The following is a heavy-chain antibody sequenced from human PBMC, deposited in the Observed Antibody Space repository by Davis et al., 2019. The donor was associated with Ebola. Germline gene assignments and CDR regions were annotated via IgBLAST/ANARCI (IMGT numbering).Heavy chain of an antibody. D-gene: IGHD2-21*02. V-gene: IGHV3-23*01. CDR3: ARGGFHCGGDCGHRFDP. CDR2: IGSDGGT. Sequence: PGGSLRLSCVVSGISLKSCAMSWVRQAPGKGLEWVSGIGSDGGTHYADSVRGRFTISRDISNNTLYLQMNSLRVEDTAVYYCARGGFHCGGDCGHRFDPWGQGTPVTVSS. CDR1: GISLKSCA. J-gene: IGHJ5*02.